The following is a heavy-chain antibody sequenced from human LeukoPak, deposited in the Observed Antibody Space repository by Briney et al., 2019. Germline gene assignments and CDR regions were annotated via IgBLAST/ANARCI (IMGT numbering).Heavy chain of an antibody. CDR3: ASRGEYSSSWYGMDV. D-gene: IGHD6-13*01. CDR2: FYSSGTT. J-gene: IGHJ6*02. Sequence: GSLRLSCVVSGFTVSSKYMTWVRQAPGKGLEWVSVFYSSGTTNYADSVKGRFIISRDNSKNTLYLQMNSLRAEDTAVYYCASRGEYSSSWYGMDVWGQGTTVTVSS. V-gene: IGHV3-53*01. CDR1: GFTVSSKY.